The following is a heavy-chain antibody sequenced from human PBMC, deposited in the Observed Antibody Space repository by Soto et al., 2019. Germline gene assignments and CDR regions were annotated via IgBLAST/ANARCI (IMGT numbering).Heavy chain of an antibody. CDR2: ISSNGGTT. Sequence: EVQLAESGGGMVQPGGSLRLSCVASGFTFSSYDMHWVRQAPGKGLEYVSSISSNGGTTYYGNSVKGRFTISRDNSKNTLYLQVGSQRAEDMAVYYCVRRVSGNYDYWGQGTLVTVSS. J-gene: IGHJ4*02. D-gene: IGHD1-7*01. CDR1: GFTFSSYD. V-gene: IGHV3-64*01. CDR3: VRRVSGNYDY.